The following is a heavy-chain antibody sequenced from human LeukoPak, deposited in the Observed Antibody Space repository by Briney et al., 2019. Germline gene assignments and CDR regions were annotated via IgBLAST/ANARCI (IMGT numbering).Heavy chain of an antibody. D-gene: IGHD5-18*01. V-gene: IGHV4-34*01. CDR2: IYHSGST. CDR3: AGGPGAMDVG. Sequence: SETLSLTCAVYGGSFSGYYWSWIRQPPGKGLEWIWEIYHSGSTNYNPSLKSRVTISVDKSKNQFSLKLSSVTAADTAVYYCAGGPGAMDVGWGQGTLVTVSS. J-gene: IGHJ4*02. CDR1: GGSFSGYY.